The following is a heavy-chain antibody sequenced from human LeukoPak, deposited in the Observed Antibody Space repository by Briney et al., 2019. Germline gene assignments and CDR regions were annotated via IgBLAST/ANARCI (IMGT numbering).Heavy chain of an antibody. CDR2: IKQDGSAK. D-gene: IGHD3-22*01. Sequence: GGSLRLSCAASGFTFSDYWMHWVRQAPGKGLEWVANIKQDGSAKYYVDSVKGRFTISRDNAKNSLYLQMNSLRAEDTAVYYCAKDFRMIVVVNYFDYWGQGTLVTVSS. CDR3: AKDFRMIVVVNYFDY. V-gene: IGHV3-7*01. CDR1: GFTFSDYW. J-gene: IGHJ4*02.